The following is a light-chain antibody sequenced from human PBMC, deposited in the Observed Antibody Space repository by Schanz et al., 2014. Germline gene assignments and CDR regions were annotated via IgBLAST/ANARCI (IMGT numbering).Light chain of an antibody. CDR1: SSDVGSYNR. CDR3: SSYGAAKM. V-gene: IGLV2-18*02. CDR2: EVT. J-gene: IGLJ3*02. Sequence: QSALTQPPSVSGSPGQSVTISCTGTSSDVGSYNRVSWYQQPPGTAPKLMIYEVTNRPSGVPDRFSGSKSGNTASLTISGLQAEDEADYYCSSYGAAKMFGGGTKLTVL.